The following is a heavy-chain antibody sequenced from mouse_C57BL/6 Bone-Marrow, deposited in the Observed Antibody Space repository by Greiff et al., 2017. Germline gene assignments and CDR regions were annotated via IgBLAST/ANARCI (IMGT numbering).Heavy chain of an antibody. CDR2: IHPNSGST. D-gene: IGHD1-1*01. V-gene: IGHV1-64*01. Sequence: QVQLQQPGAELVKPGASVKLSCKASGYTFTSYWMHWVKQRPGQGLEWIGMIHPNSGSTNYNEKFKSKATLTVGRSSSTAYMQLSSVTSEDSTVNYCARYLDYYEDWYAYWGQGTLVTVSA. CDR3: ARYLDYYEDWYAY. CDR1: GYTFTSYW. J-gene: IGHJ3*01.